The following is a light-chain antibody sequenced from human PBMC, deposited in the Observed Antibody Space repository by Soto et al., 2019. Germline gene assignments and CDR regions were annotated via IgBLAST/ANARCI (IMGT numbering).Light chain of an antibody. CDR1: QSISTE. CDR3: QQGHNWPLT. J-gene: IGKJ2*01. V-gene: IGKV3-15*01. Sequence: EIAMTQSPATLSVSPGERATLSCRASQSISTELAWYQQIPGQPPRLLIYSASTRATGVPARFTGSGSGSEFPLTISWLQAEDFASDYCQQGHNWPLTFGQGTRLEI. CDR2: SAS.